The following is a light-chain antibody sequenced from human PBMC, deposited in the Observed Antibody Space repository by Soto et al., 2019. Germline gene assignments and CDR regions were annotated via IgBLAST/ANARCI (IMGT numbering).Light chain of an antibody. CDR1: QSVSSSY. Sequence: EIVLTRSPGTLSLSPGERATLSCRASQSVSSSYFAWYQQKPGQAPRLLIYGASSRAAGIPDRFSGSGSGTDFTLTIGRLEPEDFAVYYCQQYDSLPRTFGQGTKVDIK. CDR2: GAS. V-gene: IGKV3-20*01. CDR3: QQYDSLPRT. J-gene: IGKJ1*01.